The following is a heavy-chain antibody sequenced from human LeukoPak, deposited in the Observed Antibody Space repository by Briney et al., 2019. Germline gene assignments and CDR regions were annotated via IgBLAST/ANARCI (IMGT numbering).Heavy chain of an antibody. CDR2: ISSSSSYI. CDR1: GFTFSSYS. D-gene: IGHD6-13*01. J-gene: IGHJ3*02. CDR3: ARDRGGIAAASWSGAFDI. Sequence: GGSLRLSCAAPGFTFSSYSMNWVRQAPGKGLEWVSSISSSSSYIYYADSVKDRFTISRDNAKNSLYLQMNSLRAEDTAVYYCARDRGGIAAASWSGAFDIWGQGTMVTVSS. V-gene: IGHV3-21*01.